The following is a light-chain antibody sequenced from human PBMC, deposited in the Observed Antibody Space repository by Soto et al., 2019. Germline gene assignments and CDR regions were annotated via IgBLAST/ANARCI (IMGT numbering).Light chain of an antibody. CDR3: QQYDSSPRT. V-gene: IGKV3-20*01. CDR2: RTS. CDR1: QSVSNNY. J-gene: IGKJ1*01. Sequence: EIVLTQSPGTLSLSPGERPTLSFRASQSVSNNYLAWYQQKPGQAPRLLIYRTSNRATGIPDRFSGSGSGTDFTLTISRLEPEDFAVYWCQQYDSSPRTFGQGTKVDIK.